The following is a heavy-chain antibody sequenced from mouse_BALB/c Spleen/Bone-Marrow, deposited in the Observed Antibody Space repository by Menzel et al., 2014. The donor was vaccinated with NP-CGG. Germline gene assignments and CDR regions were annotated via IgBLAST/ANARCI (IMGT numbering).Heavy chain of an antibody. J-gene: IGHJ3*01. CDR1: GFDFSRYW. V-gene: IGHV4-1*02. CDR3: ARLGYYGGFAY. CDR2: INPDSNTI. Sequence: EVKLLEPGGGLVQPGGSLKLSCAASGFDFSRYWMSWVRQAPGKGLQWIGEINPDSNTINYTPSLKDKFIISRDNAKNTLYLQMSKVRSEDTALYYCARLGYYGGFAYWGQGTLVTVSA. D-gene: IGHD2-3*01.